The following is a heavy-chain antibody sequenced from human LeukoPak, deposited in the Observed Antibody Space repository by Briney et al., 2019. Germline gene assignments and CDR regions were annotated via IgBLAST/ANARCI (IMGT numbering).Heavy chain of an antibody. D-gene: IGHD1-26*01. CDR2: IYNSGST. CDR3: ARRLRIEGGTRRGDALDM. CDR1: GGSINSYY. J-gene: IGHJ3*02. V-gene: IGHV4-59*08. Sequence: SETLSLTCTVSGGSINSYYWTWIRQPPGKGLEWVGYIYNSGSTNYNPSLKSRVTISADTSKKQFSLRVSSVTAADTAVYYCARRLRIEGGTRRGDALDMWGQGTMVTVSS.